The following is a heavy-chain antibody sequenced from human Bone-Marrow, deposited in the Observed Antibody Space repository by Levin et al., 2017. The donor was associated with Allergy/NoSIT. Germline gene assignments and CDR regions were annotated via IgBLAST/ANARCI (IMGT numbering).Heavy chain of an antibody. CDR3: TREDGGSSDY. CDR1: GFTFGDYA. V-gene: IGHV3-49*03. CDR2: IRSKAYGGTT. D-gene: IGHD4-23*01. J-gene: IGHJ4*02. Sequence: GESLKISCTASGFTFGDYAMSWFRQAPGKGLEWVGFIRSKAYGGTTEYAVSVKGRFTISRDDSKSIAYLQMNSLKTEDTAVYYCTREDGGSSDYWGQGTLVTVSS.